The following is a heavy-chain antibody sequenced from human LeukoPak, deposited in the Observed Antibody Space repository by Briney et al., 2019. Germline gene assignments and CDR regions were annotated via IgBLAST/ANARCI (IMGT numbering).Heavy chain of an antibody. CDR3: ARDPPYHYGMDV. J-gene: IGHJ6*02. CDR2: IYSSGST. V-gene: IGHV4-4*07. Sequence: SETLSLTCTVSGGSMSGYYWSWIRQPAGKGLEWIGRIYSSGSTYYNPSLESRVTMSLDTSKNQFSLKLTSVTAADTAVYYCARDPPYHYGMDVWGQGTALTVSS. CDR1: GGSMSGYY.